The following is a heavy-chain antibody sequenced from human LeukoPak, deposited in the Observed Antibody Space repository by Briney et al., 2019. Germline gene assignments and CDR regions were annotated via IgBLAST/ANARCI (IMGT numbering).Heavy chain of an antibody. CDR2: IHTSGSN. V-gene: IGHV4-4*09. CDR3: ARLSAAVHLGAFDL. Sequence: SETLSLTCAVSGVSISPYYWAWIQQPPGKGLEWIGYIHTSGSNNQYPSLKSRVTISVDKSKNHFSLRLTSVTAADTAVYYCARLSAAVHLGAFDLWGQGTMVTVSS. D-gene: IGHD3-3*01. J-gene: IGHJ3*01. CDR1: GVSISPYY.